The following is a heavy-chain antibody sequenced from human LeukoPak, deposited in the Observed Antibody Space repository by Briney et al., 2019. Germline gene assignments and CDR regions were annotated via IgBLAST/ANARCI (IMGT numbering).Heavy chain of an antibody. CDR2: ITSGGST. J-gene: IGHJ4*02. V-gene: IGHV3-23*01. CDR3: AKWGTAMVLDY. Sequence: GGSLRLSCAASGFTFSTYAMTWVRQAPGKGLEWISTITSGGSTYYADSVKGRFTISRDNSKNTLSLQMNSLRAEDTAVYYCAKWGTAMVLDYWGQGTLVTVSS. D-gene: IGHD5-18*01. CDR1: GFTFSTYA.